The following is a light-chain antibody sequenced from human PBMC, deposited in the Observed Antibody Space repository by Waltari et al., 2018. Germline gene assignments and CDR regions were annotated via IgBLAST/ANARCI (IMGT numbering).Light chain of an antibody. CDR3: QQYNNWPPWT. CDR1: RTISSN. V-gene: IGKV3-15*01. J-gene: IGKJ1*01. Sequence: ETVMTQSQATLSVSPGERATLSCRTSRTISSNLAWYQQKPGQAPRLLIYGASIRATGVPARFSGSGSGTQFTLTIHSLQSEDFAVYYCQQYNNWPPWTFGQGTKVEIK. CDR2: GAS.